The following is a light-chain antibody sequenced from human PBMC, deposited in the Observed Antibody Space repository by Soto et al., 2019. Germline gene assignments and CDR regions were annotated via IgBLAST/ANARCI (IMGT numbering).Light chain of an antibody. Sequence: EIVLTQSPATLSLSPGERATLSCRASQSVSSYLAWYQQKPGQAPRLLIYDASNRATGIPARFSGSGSGTDVTPTIRSLEPADFSVYYCKQRSNGLTFGGGTKVEIK. CDR3: KQRSNGLT. V-gene: IGKV3-11*01. J-gene: IGKJ4*01. CDR2: DAS. CDR1: QSVSSY.